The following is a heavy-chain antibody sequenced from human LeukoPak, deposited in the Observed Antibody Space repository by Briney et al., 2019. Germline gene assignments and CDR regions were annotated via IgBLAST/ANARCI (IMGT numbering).Heavy chain of an antibody. D-gene: IGHD4-23*01. CDR1: GGSISSYY. Sequence: SETLSLTCTVSGGSISSYYWSWIRQPPGKGLEWIGYIYYSGSTNYNPSLKSRVTISVDTSKNRFSLKLSSVTAADTAVYYCARALGGNSGWFDPWGQGTLVTVSS. CDR2: IYYSGST. J-gene: IGHJ5*02. CDR3: ARALGGNSGWFDP. V-gene: IGHV4-59*01.